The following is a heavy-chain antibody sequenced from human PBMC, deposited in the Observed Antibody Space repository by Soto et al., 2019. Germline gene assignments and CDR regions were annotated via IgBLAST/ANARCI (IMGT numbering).Heavy chain of an antibody. J-gene: IGHJ3*02. CDR2: INTYSGNT. D-gene: IGHD3-22*01. Sequence: GASVKVSCKASGYTFTGYYMHWVRQAKGQGLEWMGWINTYSGNTNYAQKLQGRVTMTTDTSTSTAYVELRSLRSDDTAVYYCARLGPSNYYDSSVGAFDIWGQGTMVTVSS. CDR3: ARLGPSNYYDSSVGAFDI. CDR1: GYTFTGYY. V-gene: IGHV1-18*04.